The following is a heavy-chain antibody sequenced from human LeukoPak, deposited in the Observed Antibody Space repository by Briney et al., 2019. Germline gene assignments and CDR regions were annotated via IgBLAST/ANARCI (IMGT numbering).Heavy chain of an antibody. D-gene: IGHD2-2*01. V-gene: IGHV4-59*01. CDR1: SGSISSYY. CDR2: IYYSGST. Sequence: SETLSLTCTVSSGSISSYYWSWIRQPPGKGLEWIGYIYYSGSTNYNPSLKSRVTISVDTSKNQFSLKLSSVTAADTAVYYCARGRRVPAATYWYFDLWGRGTLVTVSS. CDR3: ARGRRVPAATYWYFDL. J-gene: IGHJ2*01.